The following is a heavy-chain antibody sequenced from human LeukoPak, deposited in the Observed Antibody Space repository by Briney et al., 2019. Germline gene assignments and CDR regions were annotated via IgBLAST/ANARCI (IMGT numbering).Heavy chain of an antibody. CDR3: ARERAVAGLFDY. J-gene: IGHJ4*02. V-gene: IGHV3-21*01. Sequence: PGGSLRLSCAASGFTFSSYSMNWVRQAPGKGLEWVSSISSSSSYIYYADSVKGRFTISRDSAKNSLYLQMNSLRAEDTAVYYCARERAVAGLFDYWGQGTLVTVSS. D-gene: IGHD6-19*01. CDR1: GFTFSSYS. CDR2: ISSSSSYI.